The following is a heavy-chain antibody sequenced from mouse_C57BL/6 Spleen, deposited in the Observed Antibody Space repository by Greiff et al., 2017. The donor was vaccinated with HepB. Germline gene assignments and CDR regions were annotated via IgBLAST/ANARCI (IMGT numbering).Heavy chain of an antibody. V-gene: IGHV3-6*01. CDR1: GYSITSGYY. CDR2: ISYDGSN. CDR3: AREGDYPYWYFDV. J-gene: IGHJ1*03. D-gene: IGHD2-4*01. Sequence: EVQVVESGPGLVKPSQSLSLTCSVTGYSITSGYYWNWIRQFPGNKLEWMGYISYDGSNNYNPSLKNRISITRDTSKNQFFLKLNSVTTEDTATYYCAREGDYPYWYFDVWGTGTTVTVSS.